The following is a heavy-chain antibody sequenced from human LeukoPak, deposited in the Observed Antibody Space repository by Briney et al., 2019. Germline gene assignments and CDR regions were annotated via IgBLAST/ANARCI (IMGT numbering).Heavy chain of an antibody. CDR3: ARTHTGPYDY. Sequence: ASVKVSCKASGGTFSSYAISWVRQAPGQGLEWMGIINPSGGSTSYAQKFQGRVTMTRDTSTSTVYMELSSLRSEDTAVYYCARTHTGPYDYWGQGTLVTVSS. D-gene: IGHD5-18*01. CDR1: GGTFSSYA. V-gene: IGHV1-46*03. CDR2: INPSGGST. J-gene: IGHJ4*02.